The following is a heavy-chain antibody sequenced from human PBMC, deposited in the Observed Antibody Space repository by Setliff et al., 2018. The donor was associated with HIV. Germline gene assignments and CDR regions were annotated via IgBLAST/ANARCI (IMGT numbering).Heavy chain of an antibody. CDR1: GGSFSGYY. J-gene: IGHJ4*02. V-gene: IGHV4-34*01. CDR3: AGGPGTTSIDY. D-gene: IGHD1-26*01. CDR2: INHSGST. Sequence: SETLSLTCAVYGGSFSGYYWSWIRQPPGKGLEWIGEINHSGSTNYNMSLWSRVTISLDASRNQFTLELISVTAADTAVYYCAGGPGTTSIDYWAQGTLVTVSS.